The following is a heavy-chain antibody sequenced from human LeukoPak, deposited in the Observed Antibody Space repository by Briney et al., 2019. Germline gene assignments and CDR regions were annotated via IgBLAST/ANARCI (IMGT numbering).Heavy chain of an antibody. V-gene: IGHV1-69*13. D-gene: IGHD3-10*01. CDR3: ARCTMLRGVDLWYFDY. CDR2: IIPIFGTA. J-gene: IGHJ4*02. Sequence: SVKVSCEASGGTFSSYAISWVRQAPGQGLEWMGGIIPIFGTANYAQKFQGRVTITADESTSTAYMELSSLRSEDTAVYYCARCTMLRGVDLWYFDYWGQGTLVTVSS. CDR1: GGTFSSYA.